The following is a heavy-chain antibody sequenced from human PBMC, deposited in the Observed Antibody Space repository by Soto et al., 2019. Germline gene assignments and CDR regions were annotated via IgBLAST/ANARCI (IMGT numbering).Heavy chain of an antibody. CDR2: ISYSGST. Sequence: ETLSLTCTVSGGSMSSHYWTWLRQSPGKGLEWIGYISYSGSTYYNPSLKSRVSISADTSKNQFSLRMNSMIAADTAVYYCARADPAASVGYWGQGTLVTVSS. J-gene: IGHJ4*02. CDR1: GGSMSSHY. V-gene: IGHV4-59*11. CDR3: ARADPAASVGY. D-gene: IGHD2-2*01.